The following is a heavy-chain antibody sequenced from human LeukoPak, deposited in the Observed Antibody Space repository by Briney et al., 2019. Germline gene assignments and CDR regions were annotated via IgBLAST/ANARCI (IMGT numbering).Heavy chain of an antibody. CDR1: GFTFSEST. V-gene: IGHV3-21*06. J-gene: IGHJ4*02. Sequence: GGSRRLSCIASGFTFSESTMDWVRQAPGKGLEWVASISRSSSYIYYADSVKGRFTILRDNAKNSLYLQLSSLTAEDTAIYYCARDGSFYYDVSPQVLDYWGQGTLVTVSS. CDR2: ISRSSSYI. D-gene: IGHD3-16*01. CDR3: ARDGSFYYDVSPQVLDY.